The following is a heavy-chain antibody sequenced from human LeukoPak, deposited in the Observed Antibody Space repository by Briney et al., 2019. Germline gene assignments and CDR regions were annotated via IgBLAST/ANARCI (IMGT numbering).Heavy chain of an antibody. V-gene: IGHV3-33*01. CDR3: AREQGGGYDA. CDR2: IWYDGSNE. D-gene: IGHD5-12*01. Sequence: GRSLRLSCAASGFTFSSYGMHWVRQAPGKGLEWVAVIWYDGSNEYYADSVKGRFTISRDNSKNTLYLQMNSLRADDTAVYYCAREQGGGYDAWGQGTLATVSS. J-gene: IGHJ5*02. CDR1: GFTFSSYG.